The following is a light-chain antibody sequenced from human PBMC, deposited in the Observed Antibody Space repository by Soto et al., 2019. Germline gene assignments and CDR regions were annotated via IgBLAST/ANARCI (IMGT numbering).Light chain of an antibody. CDR1: SSNIGSNV. V-gene: IGLV1-44*01. CDR3: AAWDDSLNGPV. CDR2: SNN. Sequence: QSVLTQPPSASGTPGQRVTIACSGSSSNIGSNVVNWYRQLPGTAPKLLIYSNNERPSGVPGRFSGSKSGTSASLAISGLQSEDEADNYCAAWDDSLNGPVFGGGTKLTVL. J-gene: IGLJ2*01.